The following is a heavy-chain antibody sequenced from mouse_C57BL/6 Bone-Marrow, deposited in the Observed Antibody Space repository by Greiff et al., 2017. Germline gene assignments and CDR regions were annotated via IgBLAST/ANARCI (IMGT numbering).Heavy chain of an antibody. J-gene: IGHJ2*01. D-gene: IGHD1-1*01. V-gene: IGHV14-4*01. CDR1: GFNIKDDY. CDR3: TTGDYGSSSLFDY. CDR2: IDPENGDT. Sequence: EVKLLESGAELVRPGASVKLSCTASGFNIKDDYMHWVKQRPEQGLEWIGWIDPENGDTEYASKFQGKATITADTSSNTAYLQLSSLTSEDTAVYYCTTGDYGSSSLFDYWGQGTTLTVSS.